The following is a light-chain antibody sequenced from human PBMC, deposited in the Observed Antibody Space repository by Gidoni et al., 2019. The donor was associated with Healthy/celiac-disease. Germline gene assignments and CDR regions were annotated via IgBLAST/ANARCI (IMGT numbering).Light chain of an antibody. CDR2: KAS. CDR3: QKYNSYSLT. V-gene: IGKV1-5*03. CDR1: QSISSW. Sequence: IQMTQSPSTLSASVGDRVTITCRASQSISSWLAWYQQKPGKAPKLLIYKASSLESGFPSRFSGSGAGTEFTLTISSLQPDDFATYYCQKYNSYSLTFGQGTKVEIK. J-gene: IGKJ1*01.